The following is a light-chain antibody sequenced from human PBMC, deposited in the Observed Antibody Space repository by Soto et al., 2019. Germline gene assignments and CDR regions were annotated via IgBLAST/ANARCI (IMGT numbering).Light chain of an antibody. J-gene: IGKJ2*01. V-gene: IGKV1-5*03. CDR3: QQYVTYPS. CDR2: KAS. Sequence: DIQMTQSPSTLSASVGDTVTITCRASQNINTWLAWYQQKPGEAPKVLMYKASTLENGVPSRFSGSGSGTEFTLPISSLQPDDFATYYCQQYVTYPSFGQGTKLEIK. CDR1: QNINTW.